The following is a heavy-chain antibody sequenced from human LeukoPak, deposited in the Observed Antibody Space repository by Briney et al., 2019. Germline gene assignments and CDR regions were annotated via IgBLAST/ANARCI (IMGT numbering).Heavy chain of an antibody. CDR1: GFPFSSWW. CDR2: INQDGSEK. J-gene: IGHJ5*02. CDR3: ATDTARANWFDP. D-gene: IGHD2-21*02. V-gene: IGHV3-7*01. Sequence: GGSLRLSCAASGFPFSSWWMSWVRQAPGKGLEWVANINQDGSEKYYVDSVKGRFTISRDNARNSLYLQMNSLRVEDTAVYYCATDTARANWFDPWGQGTPVTVSS.